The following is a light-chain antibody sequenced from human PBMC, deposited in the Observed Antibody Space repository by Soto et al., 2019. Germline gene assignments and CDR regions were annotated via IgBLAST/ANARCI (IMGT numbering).Light chain of an antibody. CDR2: AAS. CDR3: QQYYSYPIT. J-gene: IGKJ5*01. CDR1: QGISSY. Sequence: AIRMTHSPSSLSASPGDRVTITCRASQGISSYLAWYQQKPGKAPKLLIYAASTLQSGVPSRFSGSGSGTDFTLTISCLQSEDFATYYCQQYYSYPITFGQGRRLEIK. V-gene: IGKV1-8*01.